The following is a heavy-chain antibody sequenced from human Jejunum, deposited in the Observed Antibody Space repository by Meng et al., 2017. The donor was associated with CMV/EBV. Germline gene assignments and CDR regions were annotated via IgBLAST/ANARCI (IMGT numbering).Heavy chain of an antibody. CDR2: IDHLRRT. D-gene: IGHD5-12*01. CDR1: GGSFSAYT. V-gene: IGHV4-34*01. Sequence: QVQIQEWGAGLLKPSETPSLTCTLSGGSFSAYTWSWIRQAPGKGLEWIAEIDHLRRTNFNPSLKSRVSISRDTSRDQFSLRLNSVTAADTAVYYCATADEYAIKYWGQGTLVTVSS. J-gene: IGHJ4*02. CDR3: ATADEYAIKY.